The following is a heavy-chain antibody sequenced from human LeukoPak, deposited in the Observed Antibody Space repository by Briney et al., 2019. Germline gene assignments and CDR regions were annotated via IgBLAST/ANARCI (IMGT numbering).Heavy chain of an antibody. J-gene: IGHJ5*02. CDR2: IYYSGST. V-gene: IGHV4-39*01. Sequence: PSETLSLTCTVSGGSISSSNYYWGWIRQPPGKGLEWIGSIYYSGSTYCNPSLKSRVTISVDTSKNQFSLKVRSVTAADTAVYYCGRQWLRLTNWFDPWGQGTLVTVSS. D-gene: IGHD5-12*01. CDR3: GRQWLRLTNWFDP. CDR1: GGSISSSNYY.